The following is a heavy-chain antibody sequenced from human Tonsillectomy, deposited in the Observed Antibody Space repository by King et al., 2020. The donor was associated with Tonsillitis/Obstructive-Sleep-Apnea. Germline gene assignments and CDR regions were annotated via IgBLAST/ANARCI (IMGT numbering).Heavy chain of an antibody. D-gene: IGHD1-26*01. CDR1: GGSFSGYY. CDR3: ARGAGRSDPIDY. CDR2: INHSGST. Sequence: VQLQQWGAGLLKPSETLSLTCAVYGGSFSGYYWSWIRQPPGKGLEWIGEINHSGSTNYNPSLKSRVTISVDTSKNQFSLKLSSVTAADTAVYYCARGAGRSDPIDYWGQGTLVTVSS. V-gene: IGHV4-34*01. J-gene: IGHJ4*02.